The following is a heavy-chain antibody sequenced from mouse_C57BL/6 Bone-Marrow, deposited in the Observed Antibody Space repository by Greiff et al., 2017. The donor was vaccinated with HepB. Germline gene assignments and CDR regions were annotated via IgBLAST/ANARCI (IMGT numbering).Heavy chain of an antibody. Sequence: VQLQESGAELVRPGSSVKLSCKASGYTFTSYWMHWVKQRPIQGLEWIGNIDPSDSETHYNQKFKDKATLTVDKSSSTAYMQLSSLTSEDSAVYYCARYYGSSYPYAMDYWGQGTSVTVSS. V-gene: IGHV1-52*01. CDR2: IDPSDSET. J-gene: IGHJ4*01. D-gene: IGHD1-1*01. CDR3: ARYYGSSYPYAMDY. CDR1: GYTFTSYW.